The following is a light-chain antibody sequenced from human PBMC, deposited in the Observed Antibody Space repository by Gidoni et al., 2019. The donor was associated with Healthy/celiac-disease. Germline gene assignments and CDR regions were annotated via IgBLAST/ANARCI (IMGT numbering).Light chain of an antibody. CDR3: QQYGSSPYT. CDR1: QSVSSSY. Sequence: EIVLTQPPGTLSLSPGESATLTCRASQSVSSSYLAWYQQRPGQAPRRLIYGASSRATGIPDRFSGSGSGTDFTLTISRLEPEDFAVYYCQQYGSSPYTFGQGTQLEIK. J-gene: IGKJ2*01. CDR2: GAS. V-gene: IGKV3-20*01.